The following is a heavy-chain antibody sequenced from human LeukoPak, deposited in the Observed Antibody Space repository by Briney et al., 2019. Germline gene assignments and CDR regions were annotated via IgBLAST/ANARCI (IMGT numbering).Heavy chain of an antibody. D-gene: IGHD3-10*01. CDR2: IKQDGSEK. Sequence: GGSLRLSCAASGFTFSSYWTSWVRQAPGKGLEWVANIKQDGSEKYYVDSVKGRFTISRDNAKNSLYLQMNSLRAEDTAVYYCARERNYYGSGSYDYWGQGTLVTVSS. CDR3: ARERNYYGSGSYDY. V-gene: IGHV3-7*01. J-gene: IGHJ4*02. CDR1: GFTFSSYW.